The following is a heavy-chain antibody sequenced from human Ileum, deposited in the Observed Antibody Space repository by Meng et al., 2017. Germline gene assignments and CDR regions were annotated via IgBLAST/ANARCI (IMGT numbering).Heavy chain of an antibody. CDR1: GSTFSDYW. D-gene: IGHD2-15*01. CDR3: TRAGSFRHDY. V-gene: IGHV3-74*01. CDR2: INGDGSTT. J-gene: IGHJ4*02. Sequence: EVQVVGPGGGLVRPGGSLRLSCAVSGSTFSDYWMHWVRQTPGKGLVWVSRINGDGSTTTYADSVKGRFTISRDNAESTLYLQMNSLRVDDTAVYYCTRAGSFRHDYWGQGALVTVSS.